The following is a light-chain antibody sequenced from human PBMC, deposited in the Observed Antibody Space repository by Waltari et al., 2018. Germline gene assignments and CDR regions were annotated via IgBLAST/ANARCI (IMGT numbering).Light chain of an antibody. CDR2: TAS. Sequence: DIQMTQSPSSLSASVGDRVTITCRASQDIGSCLVWYHQKPGKAPKLLIYTASRLESGVPPSFSGSGSGTDFTLAISSLQPEDCATFYCQQSYSLPYTFGEGTKLEI. CDR1: QDIGSC. J-gene: IGKJ2*01. CDR3: QQSYSLPYT. V-gene: IGKV1-39*01.